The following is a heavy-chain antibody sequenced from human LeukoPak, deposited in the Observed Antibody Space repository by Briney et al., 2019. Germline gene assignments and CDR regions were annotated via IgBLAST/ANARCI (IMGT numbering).Heavy chain of an antibody. Sequence: PGGSLRLSCAASGFTFSSYWMHWVRQAPGKGLVWVSRIYNDGSRTSYADSVKGRFTISRDNSKNTLYLQMNSLRAEDTAVYYCAKDLQYLLLMGEIDYWGQGTLVTVSS. CDR3: AKDLQYLLLMGEIDY. CDR2: IYNDGSRT. CDR1: GFTFSSYW. J-gene: IGHJ4*02. D-gene: IGHD2-2*01. V-gene: IGHV3-74*01.